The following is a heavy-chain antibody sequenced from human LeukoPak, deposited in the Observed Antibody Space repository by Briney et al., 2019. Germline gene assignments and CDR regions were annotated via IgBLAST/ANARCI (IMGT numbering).Heavy chain of an antibody. J-gene: IGHJ4*02. Sequence: PGGSLRLSCEASGFTFDNYGMSWVRQVPGKGLEWVSGINWNGGRTSYADSVKGRFTISRDNAKNSLYLQMNSLRAEDTALYYCAKKGGYSYGFDYWGQGTLVTVSS. CDR3: AKKGGYSYGFDY. V-gene: IGHV3-20*04. CDR2: INWNGGRT. D-gene: IGHD5-18*01. CDR1: GFTFDNYG.